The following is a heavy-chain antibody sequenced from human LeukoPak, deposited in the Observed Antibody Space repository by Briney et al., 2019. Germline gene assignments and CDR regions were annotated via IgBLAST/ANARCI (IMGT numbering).Heavy chain of an antibody. D-gene: IGHD3-16*01. V-gene: IGHV3-66*02. CDR1: GFTFSDYY. J-gene: IGHJ4*02. CDR3: AGRRVLDASFDY. CDR2: IYSGDNT. Sequence: GGSLRLSCAASGFTFSDYYMSWIRQAPGKGLEWVSVIYSGDNTYYVESVKGRFTISRDNSQHTLFLQMTRLRAEDTAVYYCAGRRVLDASFDYWGQGTLVTVSS.